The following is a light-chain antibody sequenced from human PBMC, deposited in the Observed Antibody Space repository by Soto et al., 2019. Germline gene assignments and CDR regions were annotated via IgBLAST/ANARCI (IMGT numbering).Light chain of an antibody. Sequence: SYVLTQPPSVSVAPGQTARITCGGNNIGSYSVSWYKQKPGQAPVLVVYDDSDRPSGIPERFSGSNSGNTATLSFSWVEAEDEADYYCQVWDSSSDQWVFGGGTKLTVL. CDR2: DDS. J-gene: IGLJ3*02. V-gene: IGLV3-21*02. CDR1: NIGSYS. CDR3: QVWDSSSDQWV.